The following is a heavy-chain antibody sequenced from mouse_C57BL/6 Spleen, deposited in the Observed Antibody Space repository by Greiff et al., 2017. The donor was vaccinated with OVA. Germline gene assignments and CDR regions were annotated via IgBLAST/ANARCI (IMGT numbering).Heavy chain of an antibody. V-gene: IGHV1-39*01. CDR2: INPNSGTT. CDR3: ANGYYAFFDY. J-gene: IGHJ2*01. CDR1: GYSFTDYN. D-gene: IGHD2-3*01. Sequence: EVKLMESGPELVKPGASVTISCKASGYSFTDYNMNWVKQSNGKSLEWIGVINPNSGTTSYNQKFKGKATLTVDQSSSTAYMQLNSLTSEDSAVYYCANGYYAFFDYWGQGTTLTVSS.